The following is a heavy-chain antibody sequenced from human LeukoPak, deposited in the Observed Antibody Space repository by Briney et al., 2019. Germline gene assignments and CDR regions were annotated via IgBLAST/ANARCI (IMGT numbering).Heavy chain of an antibody. CDR1: GYTFTGYY. V-gene: IGHV1-2*02. D-gene: IGHD3-10*01. CDR3: ARERDLNYXGKNDAFDI. J-gene: IGHJ3*02. CDR2: INPNSGGT. Sequence: ASVKVSCKASGYTFTGYYMHWVRQAPGQGLEWMGWINPNSGGTNYAQKFQGRVTMTRDTSISTAYMELSRLRSDDTAVYYCARERDLNYXGKNDAFDIWGQGTMVTVSS.